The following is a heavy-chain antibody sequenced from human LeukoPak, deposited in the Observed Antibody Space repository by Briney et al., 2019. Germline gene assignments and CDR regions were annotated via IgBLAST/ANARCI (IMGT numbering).Heavy chain of an antibody. CDR1: GFTFSSYW. J-gene: IGHJ6*03. V-gene: IGHV3-20*04. Sequence: PGGSLRLSCAASGFTFSSYWMHWVRQAPGKGLEWVSGINWNGGSTGYADSVKGRFTISRDNAKNSLYLQMNSLRAEDTALYYCARCPIFGVVIIQPYYYYMDVWGKGTTVTVSS. CDR3: ARCPIFGVVIIQPYYYYMDV. CDR2: INWNGGST. D-gene: IGHD3-3*01.